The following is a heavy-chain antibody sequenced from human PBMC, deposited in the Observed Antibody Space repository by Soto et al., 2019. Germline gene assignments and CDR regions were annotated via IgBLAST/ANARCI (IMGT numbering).Heavy chain of an antibody. J-gene: IGHJ4*02. Sequence: SETLSLTCAVYGESFSGYIWTWIRQTPGKGLQWIGQINHSGSAYYNPSLKSRVTISVDTSKNQFSLKLSSVTAADTAVYYCARVRWTVAGPGHFDYWGQGTLVTVSS. CDR3: ARVRWTVAGPGHFDY. V-gene: IGHV4-34*01. CDR2: INHSGSA. CDR1: GESFSGYI. D-gene: IGHD6-19*01.